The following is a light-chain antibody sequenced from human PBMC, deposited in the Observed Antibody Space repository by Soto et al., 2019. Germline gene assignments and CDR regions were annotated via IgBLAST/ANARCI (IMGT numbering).Light chain of an antibody. CDR1: SSDVGGYNY. Sequence: QSALTQPRSVSGSPGQSVTISCTGTSSDVGGYNYVSWYQQHPGKAPKLMIYDVSKRPSGVPDRFSGSKCGNTASLTISGLQAEDEADYYCCSYAGSYTLGVFGGGTKVTVL. J-gene: IGLJ2*01. V-gene: IGLV2-11*01. CDR2: DVS. CDR3: CSYAGSYTLGV.